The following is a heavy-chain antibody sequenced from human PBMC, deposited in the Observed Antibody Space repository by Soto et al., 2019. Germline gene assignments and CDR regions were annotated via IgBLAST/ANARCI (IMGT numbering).Heavy chain of an antibody. J-gene: IGHJ4*02. D-gene: IGHD3-3*01. Sequence: QVQLLQSGAEVKKPGSSVNVSCKASGDTFSSYAISWVRQAPGQGLEWMGGIIPIFGTANYAQKFQGRVKIAADDSTSRAYVELSGMGSEDTVVYYCARVIVTIFGVVIGRSRETLDYWVQGSLVTDTS. V-gene: IGHV1-69*01. CDR3: ARVIVTIFGVVIGRSRETLDY. CDR1: GDTFSSYA. CDR2: IIPIFGTA.